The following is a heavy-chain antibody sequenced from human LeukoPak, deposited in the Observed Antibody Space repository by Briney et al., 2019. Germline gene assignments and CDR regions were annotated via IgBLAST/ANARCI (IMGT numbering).Heavy chain of an antibody. V-gene: IGHV1-69*04. CDR3: ARDVGGNLID. Sequence: SVKVSCKASGGTFSSYAISWVRQAPGQGLEWMGRINPILGIANYAQKFQGRVTITADKSTSTAYMELSSLRSEDTAVYYCARDVGGNLIDWGQGTLVTVSS. CDR1: GGTFSSYA. D-gene: IGHD4-23*01. CDR2: INPILGIA. J-gene: IGHJ4*02.